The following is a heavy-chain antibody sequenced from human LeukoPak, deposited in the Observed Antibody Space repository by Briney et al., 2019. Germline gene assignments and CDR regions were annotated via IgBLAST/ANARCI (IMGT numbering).Heavy chain of an antibody. V-gene: IGHV4-31*03. D-gene: IGHD6-13*01. J-gene: IGHJ4*02. CDR3: ARLLSGAAGTPDY. CDR2: IFYSGST. CDR1: GVSISSVAYY. Sequence: SETLSLTCTVSGVSISSVAYYWSWIRQHPGKGLEWIGYIFYSGSTYYNPSLKSRVTISVDTSKKQFSLKLSSVTAADTAVYYCARLLSGAAGTPDYWGQGTLVTVSA.